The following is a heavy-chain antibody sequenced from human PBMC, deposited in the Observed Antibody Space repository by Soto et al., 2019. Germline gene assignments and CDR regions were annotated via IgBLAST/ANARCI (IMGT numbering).Heavy chain of an antibody. J-gene: IGHJ4*02. Sequence: PSETLSLTCAVYGGSFSGYYWSWIRQPPGKGLEWIGEINHSGSTNYNPSLKSRVTISVDTSKNQFSLKLSSVTAADTAVYYCARGPLLGYDYVWGSYRRGDPNQLDYWGQGTLVTVSS. CDR2: INHSGST. V-gene: IGHV4-34*01. CDR3: ARGPLLGYDYVWGSYRRGDPNQLDY. D-gene: IGHD3-16*02. CDR1: GGSFSGYY.